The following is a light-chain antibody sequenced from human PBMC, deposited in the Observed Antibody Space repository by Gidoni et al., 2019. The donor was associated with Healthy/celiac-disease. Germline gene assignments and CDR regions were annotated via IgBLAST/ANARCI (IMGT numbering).Light chain of an antibody. CDR3: QQCYSTPYT. V-gene: IGKV1-39*01. CDR2: AAS. Sequence: DLQMTQYPSSLSASVGDRVTITCRASQSISSYLNWYQQKPGKAPKLLIYAASSLQSGVPSRFSGSGSGTDFTLTISSLQPEDFATYYCQQCYSTPYTFGGGTKVEIK. J-gene: IGKJ4*01. CDR1: QSISSY.